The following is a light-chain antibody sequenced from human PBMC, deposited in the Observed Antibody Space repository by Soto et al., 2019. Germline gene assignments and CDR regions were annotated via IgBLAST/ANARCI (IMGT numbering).Light chain of an antibody. CDR2: AAS. CDR1: ESISSS. CDR3: QQSHSFPLT. V-gene: IGKV1-39*01. Sequence: DIQMTQSPPSLSASVGDRVTITCRASESISSSLNWYQQKPGKAPKVLIYAASSLQSGVPSRFSGSGSGTDFTLTISSLQREDFAVYFCQQSHSFPLTFGQGTKVEI. J-gene: IGKJ1*01.